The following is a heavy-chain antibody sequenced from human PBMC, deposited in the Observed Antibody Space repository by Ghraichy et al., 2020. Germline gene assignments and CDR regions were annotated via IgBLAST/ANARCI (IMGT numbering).Heavy chain of an antibody. Sequence: ASVKVSCKASGYTFTGYYMHWVRQAPGQGLEWMGWINPNSGGTNYAQKFQGRVTMTRDTSISTAYMELSRLRSDDTAVYYCARDAVRGVIPRDYWGQGTLVTVSS. D-gene: IGHD3-10*01. CDR3: ARDAVRGVIPRDY. J-gene: IGHJ4*02. CDR1: GYTFTGYY. CDR2: INPNSGGT. V-gene: IGHV1-2*02.